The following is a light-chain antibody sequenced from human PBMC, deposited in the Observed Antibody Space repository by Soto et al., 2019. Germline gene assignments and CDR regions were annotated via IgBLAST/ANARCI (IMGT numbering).Light chain of an antibody. CDR2: EVS. J-gene: IGLJ2*01. V-gene: IGLV2-8*01. CDR3: RSNAGSNNLV. CDR1: SSDVGDYNY. Sequence: QSALTQPPSASGTPGQSVTIPCTGTSSDVGDYNYVSWYQQHPGKAPKLVIYEVSRRPSGVPDRFSGSKSGNTASLTVSGLQAEDEADYYCRSNAGSNNLVFGGGTKLNV.